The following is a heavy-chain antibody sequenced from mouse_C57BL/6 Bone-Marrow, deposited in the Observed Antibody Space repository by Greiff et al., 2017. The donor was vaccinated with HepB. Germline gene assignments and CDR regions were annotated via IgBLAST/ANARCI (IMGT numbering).Heavy chain of an antibody. J-gene: IGHJ2*01. V-gene: IGHV1-81*01. D-gene: IGHD2-9*01. CDR2: IYPRSGNT. CDR3: ARRGSPYYGYDWYYFDY. CDR1: GYTFTSYG. Sequence: QVQLQQSGAELARPGASVKLSCKASGYTFTSYGISWVKQRPGQGLEWIGEIYPRSGNTYYNEKFKGKATLTADKSSSTAYMELRSLTSEDSAVYFCARRGSPYYGYDWYYFDYWGQGTTLTVSS.